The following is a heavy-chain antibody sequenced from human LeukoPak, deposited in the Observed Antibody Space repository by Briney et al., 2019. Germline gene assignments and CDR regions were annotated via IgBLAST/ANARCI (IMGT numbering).Heavy chain of an antibody. CDR1: GYTFTGYY. D-gene: IGHD6-19*01. CDR2: INPNCGGT. J-gene: IGHJ4*02. V-gene: IGHV1-2*02. Sequence: ASVKVSCKASGYTFTGYYMHWVRQAPGQGLEWMGWINPNCGGTNYAQKFQGRVTMTRDTSISTAYMELSRLRSDDTAVYYCARALYGWYNFDYWGQGTLVTVSS. CDR3: ARALYGWYNFDY.